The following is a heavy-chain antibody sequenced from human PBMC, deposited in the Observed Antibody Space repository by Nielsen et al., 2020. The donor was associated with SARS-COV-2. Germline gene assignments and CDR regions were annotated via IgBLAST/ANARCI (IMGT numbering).Heavy chain of an antibody. CDR2: INPNNGNT. D-gene: IGHD6-19*01. V-gene: IGHV1-2*06. Sequence: ASVKVSCKASGYAFTGYYMHWVRQAPGQGLEWMGRINPNNGNTNYAQKFRGRVTMTTDTSTSTAYMELRSLRSDDTAIYYCARDQWLVHYFDYWGQGTLVTVSS. CDR3: ARDQWLVHYFDY. CDR1: GYAFTGYY. J-gene: IGHJ4*02.